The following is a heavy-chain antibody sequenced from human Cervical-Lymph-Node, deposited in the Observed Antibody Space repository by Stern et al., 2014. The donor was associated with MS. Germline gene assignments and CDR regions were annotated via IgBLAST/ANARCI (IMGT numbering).Heavy chain of an antibody. Sequence: EVQLVESGGGLVEPGGSLRLSCAASGFTFSNYAMSWVRQAPGKGLEWVSGLTGSGRTTYYADSVKGRFTMSIDNSTNTRYLQMNNLSVEDTAVYYCANLGQLHPATDFWGQGTLVTVSS. J-gene: IGHJ4*02. V-gene: IGHV3-23*04. CDR3: ANLGQLHPATDF. D-gene: IGHD3-16*01. CDR1: GFTFSNYA. CDR2: LTGSGRTT.